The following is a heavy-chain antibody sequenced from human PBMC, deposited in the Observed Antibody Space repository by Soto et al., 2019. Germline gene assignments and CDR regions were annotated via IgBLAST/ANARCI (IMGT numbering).Heavy chain of an antibody. Sequence: ASVKVSCKASGYTFTRYVISWVRQAPGQGLEWMGIINPSGGSTSYAQKFQGRVTMTRDTSTSTVYMELSSLRSEDTAVYYCARGYEVQLEPDYWGQGTLVTVSS. CDR2: INPSGGST. CDR1: GYTFTRYV. J-gene: IGHJ4*02. D-gene: IGHD1-1*01. CDR3: ARGYEVQLEPDY. V-gene: IGHV1-46*01.